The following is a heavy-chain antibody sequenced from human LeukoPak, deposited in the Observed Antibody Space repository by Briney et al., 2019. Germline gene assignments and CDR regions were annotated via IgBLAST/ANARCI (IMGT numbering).Heavy chain of an antibody. Sequence: SETLSLTCTVSGGSISSSNYYWGWIRQPPGKGLEWIGSIYTSGSTNYNPSLKSRVTISVDTSKNQFSLKLSSVTAADTAVYYCARELSKDYYYMDVWGKGTTVTVSS. V-gene: IGHV4-39*07. CDR2: IYTSGST. CDR3: ARELSKDYYYMDV. D-gene: IGHD4-11*01. J-gene: IGHJ6*03. CDR1: GGSISSSNYY.